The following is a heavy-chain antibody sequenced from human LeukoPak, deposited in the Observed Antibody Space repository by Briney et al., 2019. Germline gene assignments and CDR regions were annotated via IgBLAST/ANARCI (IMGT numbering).Heavy chain of an antibody. D-gene: IGHD6-19*01. Sequence: HPGGSLRLSCSASGFTFSSYAMHWVRQAPGKGLEYVSAISSNGGSTYYADSVKGRFTISRDNSKNTLYLQMSSLRAEDTAVYYCVKDPSSGWYERTAYYFDYWGQGTLVTVSS. CDR3: VKDPSSGWYERTAYYFDY. CDR2: ISSNGGST. V-gene: IGHV3-64D*06. CDR1: GFTFSSYA. J-gene: IGHJ4*02.